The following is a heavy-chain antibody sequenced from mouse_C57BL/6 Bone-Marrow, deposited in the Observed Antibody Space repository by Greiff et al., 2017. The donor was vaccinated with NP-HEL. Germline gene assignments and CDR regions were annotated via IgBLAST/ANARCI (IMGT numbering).Heavy chain of an antibody. Sequence: EVQLQQSGPELVKPGASVKISCKASGYTFTDYYMNWVKQSHGKSLEWIGDINPNNGGTSYNQKFKGKATLTVDKSSSTAYMELRSLTSEDSAVYYCASRWDVRNLDDWGQGTTLTVSS. D-gene: IGHD4-1*01. V-gene: IGHV1-26*01. CDR2: INPNNGGT. CDR1: GYTFTDYY. J-gene: IGHJ2*01. CDR3: ASRWDVRNLDD.